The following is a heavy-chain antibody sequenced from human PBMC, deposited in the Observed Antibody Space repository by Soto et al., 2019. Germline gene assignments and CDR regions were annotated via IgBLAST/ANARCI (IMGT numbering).Heavy chain of an antibody. Sequence: SETLSLTCTVSGGSISSGGYYWSWIRQHPGKGLEWIGYIYYSGSTYYNPSLKSRVTISVDTSKNQFSLKLSSVTAADTAVYYCARDYKGSVAANDAFDIWGQGTMVTVSS. CDR3: ARDYKGSVAANDAFDI. CDR2: IYYSGST. J-gene: IGHJ3*02. CDR1: GGSISSGGYY. D-gene: IGHD2-15*01. V-gene: IGHV4-31*03.